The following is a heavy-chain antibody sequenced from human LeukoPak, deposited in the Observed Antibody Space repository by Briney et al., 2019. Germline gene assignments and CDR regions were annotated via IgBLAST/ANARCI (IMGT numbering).Heavy chain of an antibody. D-gene: IGHD6-19*01. Sequence: SETLSLTCTVSGGSISSSSYYWGWIRQPPGKGLEWIGSIYYSGSTYYNPSLKSRVTISVDTSKNQFSLKLSSVTAADTAVYYCARLGLVAGTIDYWGQGTLVTVSS. CDR3: ARLGLVAGTIDY. CDR1: GGSISSSSYY. V-gene: IGHV4-39*07. CDR2: IYYSGST. J-gene: IGHJ4*02.